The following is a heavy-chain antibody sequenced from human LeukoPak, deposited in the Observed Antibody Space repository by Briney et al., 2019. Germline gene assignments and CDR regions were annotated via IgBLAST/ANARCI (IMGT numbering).Heavy chain of an antibody. V-gene: IGHV3-7*01. CDR3: VSWAGKYYETSDYYLPPANS. CDR2: IKQDGSEK. J-gene: IGHJ4*02. Sequence: GGSLRLSCAASGFTFSSYWMGWVRQAPGKGLEWVANIKQDGSEKYYVDSMKGRFTISRDNAKNSLYLQMNSLRVEDTAVYYCVSWAGKYYETSDYYLPPANSWGQGTLVTVSS. D-gene: IGHD3-22*01. CDR1: GFTFSSYW.